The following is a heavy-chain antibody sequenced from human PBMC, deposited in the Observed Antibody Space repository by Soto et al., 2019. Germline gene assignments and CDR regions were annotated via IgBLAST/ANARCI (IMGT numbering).Heavy chain of an antibody. V-gene: IGHV4-59*11. Sequence: PSETLSLTCAVSGGSISSHYWNWVRQTPGKGLEWIGCIYFTGSTVYNPSLESRVTMSVDTSKNQFSLGLSSVTAADTAVYYCAREGGIVGATAADYWGQGTTVTVSS. CDR3: AREGGIVGATAADY. CDR1: GGSISSHY. CDR2: IYFTGST. D-gene: IGHD1-26*01. J-gene: IGHJ4*03.